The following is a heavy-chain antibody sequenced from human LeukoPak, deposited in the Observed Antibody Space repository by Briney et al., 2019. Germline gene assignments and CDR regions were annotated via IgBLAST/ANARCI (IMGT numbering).Heavy chain of an antibody. Sequence: ASVKVSCKASGYTFVNYGINWVRQSPGQGLEWMGWISIYSGNAKYAPKFQGRVTMTRDTSTNTAYMELGSMRSDDTAVYYCARGRTGSTTWARNHTSIYYLDYWGQGTLVTVSS. J-gene: IGHJ4*02. CDR3: ARGRTGSTTWARNHTSIYYLDY. D-gene: IGHD1-14*01. CDR2: ISIYSGNA. CDR1: GYTFVNYG. V-gene: IGHV1-18*01.